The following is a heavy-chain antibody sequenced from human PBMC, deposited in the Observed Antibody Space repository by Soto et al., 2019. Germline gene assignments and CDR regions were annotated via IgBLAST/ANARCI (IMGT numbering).Heavy chain of an antibody. CDR1: GFTFSSYA. CDR2: ISGSGGST. V-gene: IGHV3-23*01. J-gene: IGHJ5*02. CDR3: AKDIVVVPAAILDP. D-gene: IGHD2-2*01. Sequence: GGSLRLSCAASGFTFSSYAMSWVRQAPGKGLEWVSAISGSGGSTYYADSVKGRFTISRDNSKNTLYLQMNSLRAEDTAVYYCAKDIVVVPAAILDPWGQGTLVTVSS.